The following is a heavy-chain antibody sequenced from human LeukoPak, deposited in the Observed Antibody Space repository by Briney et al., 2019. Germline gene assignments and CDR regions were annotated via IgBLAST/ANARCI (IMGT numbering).Heavy chain of an antibody. Sequence: PSETLSLTCTVSGYSISSGYYWGWIRQPPGKGLEWIGSIYHSGSTYYNPSLKSRVTISVDTSKNQFSLKLSSVTAADTAVYYCARSYYDSSGYPGGDYFDYWGREPWSPSPQ. CDR2: IYHSGST. CDR3: ARSYYDSSGYPGGDYFDY. CDR1: GYSISSGYY. J-gene: IGHJ4*02. D-gene: IGHD3-22*01. V-gene: IGHV4-38-2*02.